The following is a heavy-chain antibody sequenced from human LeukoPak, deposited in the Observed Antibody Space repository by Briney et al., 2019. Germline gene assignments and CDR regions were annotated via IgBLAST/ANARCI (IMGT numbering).Heavy chain of an antibody. CDR1: GFTFSNAW. CDR2: IKSKTDGCTT. V-gene: IGHV3-15*01. J-gene: IGHJ4*02. Sequence: PGGSLRLSCAASGFTFSNAWMSWVRQAPGKGLEWVGRIKSKTDGCTTDYAAPVKGRFTISRDDSKNTLYLQMNSLKTEDTAVYYCTRGSYASDFDYWGQGTLVTVSS. D-gene: IGHD1-26*01. CDR3: TRGSYASDFDY.